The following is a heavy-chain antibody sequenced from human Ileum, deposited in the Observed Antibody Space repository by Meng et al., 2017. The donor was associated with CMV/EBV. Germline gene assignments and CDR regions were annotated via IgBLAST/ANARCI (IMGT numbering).Heavy chain of an antibody. CDR1: GFTFSPYW. V-gene: IGHV3-7*01. D-gene: IGHD3-9*01. CDR3: ARDCGYDISGPRMDV. CDR2: IKKDGRDK. Sequence: GGSLRLSCAASGFTFSPYWMSWVRQAPGKGLEWVATIKKDGRDKYYADSVKGRFTISRDNAKNSLYLHLNSLRVEDTAVYYCARDCGYDISGPRMDVWGQGTTVTVSS. J-gene: IGHJ6*02.